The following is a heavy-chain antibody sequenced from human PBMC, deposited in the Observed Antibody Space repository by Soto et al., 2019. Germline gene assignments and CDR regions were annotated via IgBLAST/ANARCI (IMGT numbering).Heavy chain of an antibody. J-gene: IGHJ6*02. CDR1: GFTFSDYY. D-gene: IGHD3-22*01. Sequence: GGSLRLSCAASGFTFSDYYMSWIRQAPGKGLEWVSYISSSGSIIYYADSVKGRFTISRDNAKNSPYLQMNSLRAEDTAVYYCARQKAWTGEWLSLYAPGMDVWGQGTTVTVSS. CDR2: ISSSGSII. CDR3: ARQKAWTGEWLSLYAPGMDV. V-gene: IGHV3-11*01.